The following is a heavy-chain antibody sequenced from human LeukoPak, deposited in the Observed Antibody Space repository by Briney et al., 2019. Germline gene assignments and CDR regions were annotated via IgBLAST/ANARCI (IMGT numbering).Heavy chain of an antibody. CDR1: GGSFSGYY. V-gene: IGHV4-34*01. D-gene: IGHD3-10*02. Sequence: SESLSLTCAVYGGSFSGYYWSWIRQPPGKGLEWIGEINHSGSTNYNPSLKSRVTISVDTSKNQFSLKVSSVTAADTAVYYCARHMLGAYNWFDPWGQGTLVTVSS. CDR2: INHSGST. J-gene: IGHJ5*02. CDR3: ARHMLGAYNWFDP.